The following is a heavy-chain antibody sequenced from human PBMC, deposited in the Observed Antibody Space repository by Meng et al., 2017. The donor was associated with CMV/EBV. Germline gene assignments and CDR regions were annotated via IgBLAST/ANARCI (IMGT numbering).Heavy chain of an antibody. CDR1: GYTFTGYY. CDR2: INPNSGGT. Sequence: ASVKVSCKASGYTFTGYYMHWVRQAPGQGLEWMGWINPNSGGTNYAQKFQGRVTMTRDTSTSTVYMELSSLRSEDTAVYYCARAQVPSGYDFWSGYYTGGTYGMDVWGQGTTVTVSS. CDR3: ARAQVPSGYDFWSGYYTGGTYGMDV. J-gene: IGHJ6*02. V-gene: IGHV1-2*02. D-gene: IGHD3-3*01.